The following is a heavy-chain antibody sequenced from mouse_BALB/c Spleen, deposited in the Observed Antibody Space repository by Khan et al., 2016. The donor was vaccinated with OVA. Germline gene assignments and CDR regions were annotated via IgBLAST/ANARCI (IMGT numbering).Heavy chain of an antibody. CDR2: MISSGYT. Sequence: EVQLQESGPSLVQPSQTLSLTCSVTGDSISSGYWSWIRKFPGNKLEYMGYMISSGYTYYNPSLKSRISITRHTSKNQYYLQLNSVTTEYTATYYFARSTYRYAFAYWGQGTLVTVSA. D-gene: IGHD2-14*01. J-gene: IGHJ3*01. CDR3: ARSTYRYAFAY. V-gene: IGHV3-8*02. CDR1: GDSISSGY.